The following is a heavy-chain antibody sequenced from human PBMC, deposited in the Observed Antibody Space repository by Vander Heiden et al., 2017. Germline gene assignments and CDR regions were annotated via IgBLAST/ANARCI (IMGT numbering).Heavy chain of an antibody. CDR1: GYTFTSYG. J-gene: IGHJ5*02. CDR3: ARAVQGTSCGVARNWFDP. CDR2: ISAYNGNT. D-gene: IGHD3-3*01. Sequence: QVQLVQSGAEVKKPGASVKVSCKASGYTFTSYGISWVRQAPGQGLEWMGWISAYNGNTNYAKKLQGRVTMTTDTSTSTAYMELRSLRSDETAVYYCARAVQGTSCGVARNWFDPWGQGTLVTVSS. V-gene: IGHV1-18*01.